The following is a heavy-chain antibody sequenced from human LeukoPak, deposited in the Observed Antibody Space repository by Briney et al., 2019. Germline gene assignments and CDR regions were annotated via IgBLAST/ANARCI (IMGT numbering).Heavy chain of an antibody. D-gene: IGHD1-26*01. Sequence: SETLSLTCTVSGGSISSSSYYWGWIRQPPGKGLEWIGSIYYSGSTYYNPSLKSRVTISVDTSKNQFSLKLSSVTAADTAVYYCAGTMPTLMGGNYYYYMDVWGKGTTVTVSS. CDR2: IYYSGST. J-gene: IGHJ6*03. CDR3: AGTMPTLMGGNYYYYMDV. V-gene: IGHV4-39*01. CDR1: GGSISSSSYY.